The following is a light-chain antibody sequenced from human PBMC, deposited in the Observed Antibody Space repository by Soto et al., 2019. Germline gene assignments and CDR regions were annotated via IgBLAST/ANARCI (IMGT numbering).Light chain of an antibody. Sequence: QSALTQPPSASRTPGQRVTISCSGSSSNIGSNTVNWYQQLPGTAPKLLIYSNNQRPSGVPDRFSGSKSGASASLAISGLQSEDEADYYCAAWDDSLNVYYVFGTGTKVTVL. CDR3: AAWDDSLNVYYV. CDR2: SNN. V-gene: IGLV1-44*01. J-gene: IGLJ1*01. CDR1: SSNIGSNT.